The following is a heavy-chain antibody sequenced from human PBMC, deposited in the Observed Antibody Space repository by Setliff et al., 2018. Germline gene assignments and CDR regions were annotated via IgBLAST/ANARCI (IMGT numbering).Heavy chain of an antibody. Sequence: SETLSLTCAVSGLSISGEYYWGWIRQPPGGGPEWIGIIYHDGRAYYNPSLKSRVTISADTSKSEFSLRLNSVTAADSAVYYCARHGGWYFDLWGRGTLVTVSS. CDR1: GLSISGEYY. J-gene: IGHJ2*01. CDR2: IYHDGRA. V-gene: IGHV4-38-2*01. D-gene: IGHD4-17*01. CDR3: ARHGGWYFDL.